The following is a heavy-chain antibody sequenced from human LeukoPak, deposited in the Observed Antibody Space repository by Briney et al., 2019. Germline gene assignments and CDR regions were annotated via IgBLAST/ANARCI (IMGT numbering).Heavy chain of an antibody. Sequence: GGPLRLFCGASELHDMTWVRQGPGGGLEGVSAISHSGGSTCYAESVKGRFTISRDKSNTAMYLQMNSLRAEDTAVYYCAKLGGKTAYGGEYYGMDVWGQGTTVTVSS. D-gene: IGHD4-17*01. J-gene: IGHJ6*02. CDR3: AKLGGKTAYGGEYYGMDV. CDR1: ELHD. V-gene: IGHV3-23*01. CDR2: ISHSGGST.